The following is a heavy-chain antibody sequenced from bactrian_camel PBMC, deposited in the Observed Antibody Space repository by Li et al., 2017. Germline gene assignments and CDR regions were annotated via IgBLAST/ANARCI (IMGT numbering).Heavy chain of an antibody. CDR2: IRRDDLT. CDR1: GLSVSDFS. J-gene: IGHJ4*01. V-gene: IGHV3S53*01. CDR3: AADYRRDVCSRGVFEY. Sequence: HVQLVESGGGLAQPGGSLRLSCAPSGLSVSDFSMAWFRQSPGKEREAVAAIRRDDLTAYTDSVKGRFTISKDNAKNVYLQMDRVEPEDTALYYCAADYRRDVCSRGVFEYWGQGTQVTVS. D-gene: IGHD3*01.